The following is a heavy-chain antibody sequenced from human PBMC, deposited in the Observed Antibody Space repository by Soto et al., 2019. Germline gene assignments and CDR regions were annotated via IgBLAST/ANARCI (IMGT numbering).Heavy chain of an antibody. D-gene: IGHD6-19*01. V-gene: IGHV3-11*06. Sequence: QVQLVESGGGLVKPGGSLRLSCVASGFTFSDYYMSWIRQTPGKGLEWVSYISGSSSYTKYTDSVKARFTISRDNAKNSLYLQMNSLRDEDTAVYYCARRGWPYYFDSWVQGTLVTVSS. CDR3: ARRGWPYYFDS. CDR1: GFTFSDYY. CDR2: ISGSSSYT. J-gene: IGHJ4*02.